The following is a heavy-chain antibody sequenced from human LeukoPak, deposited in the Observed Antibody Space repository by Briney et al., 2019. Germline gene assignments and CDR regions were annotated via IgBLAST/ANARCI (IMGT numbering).Heavy chain of an antibody. Sequence: PGGSLRLSCAASGFTFSRHAMHWVRQPPGKGLEWVAIISYDGSDEYIADSVKGRFSISRDNSRNTLDLQMNSLTTEDTALYYCARATDCYGSGSYLPLYYFYGMDVWGKGTAVIVSS. J-gene: IGHJ6*04. V-gene: IGHV3-30*04. D-gene: IGHD3-10*01. CDR3: ARATDCYGSGSYLPLYYFYGMDV. CDR1: GFTFSRHA. CDR2: ISYDGSDE.